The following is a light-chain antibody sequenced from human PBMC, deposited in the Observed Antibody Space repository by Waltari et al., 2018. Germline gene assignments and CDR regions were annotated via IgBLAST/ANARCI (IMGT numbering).Light chain of an antibody. Sequence: QSALTQPASVSGTPGQSITIPCSGPTSDVGRYHLVSWYQPHPGEAPKLLICEVFKRPPDTSSRFSGAKSGSTASLTISGLQPEDEADYYCCSYAGRGTYVFGSGTKVTVL. CDR2: EVF. J-gene: IGLJ1*01. CDR3: CSYAGRGTYV. V-gene: IGLV2-23*02. CDR1: TSDVGRYHL.